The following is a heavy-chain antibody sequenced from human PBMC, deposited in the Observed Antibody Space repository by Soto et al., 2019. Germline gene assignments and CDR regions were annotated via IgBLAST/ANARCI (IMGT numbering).Heavy chain of an antibody. CDR3: ARASSASATSYSCDY. J-gene: IGHJ4*02. D-gene: IGHD3-10*01. V-gene: IGHV1-46*01. Sequence: QVQLVQSGAEVKKPGASVKVSCKASGYKFINHYIHWVRQAPGVGLEWMGLINANGGGTDYAQKFQGRVTMTTDTYASTVHMELSSLRSEDTAVYFCARASSASATSYSCDYWGQGTLVTVSS. CDR1: GYKFINHY. CDR2: INANGGGT.